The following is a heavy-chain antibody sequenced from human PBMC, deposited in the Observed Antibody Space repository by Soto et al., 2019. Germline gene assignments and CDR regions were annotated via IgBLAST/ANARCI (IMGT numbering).Heavy chain of an antibody. CDR1: GGSISSYY. CDR3: ARGLYSGYDYGHYYYYYGMDV. V-gene: IGHV4-59*01. J-gene: IGHJ6*02. D-gene: IGHD5-12*01. CDR2: IYYSGST. Sequence: SETLSLTCTVSGGSISSYYWSWIRQPPGKGLEWIGYIYYSGSTNYNPSLKSRVTISVDTSKNQFSLKLSSVTAAGTAVYYCARGLYSGYDYGHYYYYYGMDVWGQGTTVTVSS.